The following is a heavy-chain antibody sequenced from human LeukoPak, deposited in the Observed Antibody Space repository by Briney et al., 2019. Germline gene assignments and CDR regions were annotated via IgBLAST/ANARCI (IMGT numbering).Heavy chain of an antibody. J-gene: IGHJ6*02. CDR2: INHSGST. CDR1: GGSFSGYY. Sequence: PSETLSLTCAVYGGSFSGYYWSWIRQPPGKGLEWIGEINHSGSTIYNPSLKSRVTISVDTSKNQFSLKLSSVTAADTAVYYCARESPYYYYGMDVWGQGTTVTVSS. V-gene: IGHV4-34*01. CDR3: ARESPYYYYGMDV.